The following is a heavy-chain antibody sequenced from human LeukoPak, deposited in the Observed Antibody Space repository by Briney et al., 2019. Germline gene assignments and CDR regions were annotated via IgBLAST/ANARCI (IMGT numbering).Heavy chain of an antibody. D-gene: IGHD2-2*01. CDR1: GYSFTSYW. J-gene: IGHJ4*02. Sequence: KPGESLKISCKGSGYSFTSYWIGWVRQMPGKGLEWVGIIFPGDSDTRYSPSFQGQVTISADKSISAAYLQWSSPKASDTAMYFCARRPCSSISCFFDYWGQGTLVTVSS. CDR3: ARRPCSSISCFFDY. V-gene: IGHV5-51*03. CDR2: IFPGDSDT.